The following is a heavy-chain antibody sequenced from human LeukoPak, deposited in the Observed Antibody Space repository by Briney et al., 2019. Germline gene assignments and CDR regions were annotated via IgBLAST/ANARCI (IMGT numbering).Heavy chain of an antibody. CDR1: GYTFTSYG. V-gene: IGHV1-2*02. D-gene: IGHD6-13*01. CDR2: INTNSGGT. J-gene: IGHJ5*02. Sequence: ASVKVSCKASGYTFTSYGISWVRQAPGQGLEWMGWINTNSGGTIYSQKFQGRITMTRDPSITTAYMELSSLRSDDTAVYYCARDYSTSSWDTWGQGTLVTVSS. CDR3: ARDYSTSSWDT.